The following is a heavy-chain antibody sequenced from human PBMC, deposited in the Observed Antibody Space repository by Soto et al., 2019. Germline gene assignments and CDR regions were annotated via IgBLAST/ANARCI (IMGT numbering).Heavy chain of an antibody. CDR3: ARELRDSHIHFDH. Sequence: GGLRLSCAAAGFTFRSYGLLWVPQAPGKGLVWVAVIWYDGSNIYYADSVKGRFTISRDNSKNTLYLQMNSLRAEDSALYYCARELRDSHIHFDHWGQGTRVTVSS. D-gene: IGHD2-21*02. CDR2: IWYDGSNI. CDR1: GFTFRSYG. V-gene: IGHV3-33*01. J-gene: IGHJ5*02.